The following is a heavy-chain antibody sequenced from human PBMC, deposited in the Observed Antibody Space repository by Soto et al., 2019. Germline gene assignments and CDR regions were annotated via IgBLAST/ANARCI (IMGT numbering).Heavy chain of an antibody. CDR3: AKDLKVSGGFHGSLNYYYGMDV. Sequence: PGGPLRLSCAASGFSFSNHGMQWVSQAPGKGLEWVAVISYDGNVKYYTDSVKGRLTISRDNSQSTLFLQMDSLRPEDAAVYYCAKDLKVSGGFHGSLNYYYGMDVWGQGTTVTVSS. V-gene: IGHV3-30*18. D-gene: IGHD3-10*01. CDR1: GFSFSNHG. J-gene: IGHJ6*02. CDR2: ISYDGNVK.